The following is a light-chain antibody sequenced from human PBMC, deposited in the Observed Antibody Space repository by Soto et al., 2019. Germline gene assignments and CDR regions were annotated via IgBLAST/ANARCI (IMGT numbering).Light chain of an antibody. J-gene: IGKJ4*01. CDR3: QQRYNTPLT. CDR2: GAS. CDR1: QSMSTY. Sequence: DIQMTQSPSSLSASVGDRVTITCRASQSMSTYLNWFQQKPGKAPKVLIYGASSLQSGVPSRWSGSGSGTDFTLTISSLQPEDVATYYCQQRYNTPLTFGGGTKVEIK. V-gene: IGKV1-39*01.